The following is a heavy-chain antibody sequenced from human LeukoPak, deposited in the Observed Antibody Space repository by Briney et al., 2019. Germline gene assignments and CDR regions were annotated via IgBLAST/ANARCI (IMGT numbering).Heavy chain of an antibody. V-gene: IGHV3-64D*06. CDR3: VKIYNYDSSGPFDY. CDR2: IISNGGST. D-gene: IGHD3-22*01. CDR1: GFIFSNYA. J-gene: IGHJ4*02. Sequence: GGSLRLSCSVSGFIFSNYAMYWVRQAPGKGLEYVSVIISNGGSTYYAVSVKGRFTISRDNSKNTLYLQMSSLRAEDTAVYYCVKIYNYDSSGPFDYWGQGTPVTVSS.